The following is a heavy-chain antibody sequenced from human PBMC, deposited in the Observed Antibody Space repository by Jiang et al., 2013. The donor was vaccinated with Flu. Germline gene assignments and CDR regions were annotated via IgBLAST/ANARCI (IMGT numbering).Heavy chain of an antibody. Sequence: EVKKPGASVKVSCKASGYTFTSYYMHWVRQAPGQGLEWMGIINPSGGSTSYAQKFQGRVTMTRDTSTSTVYMELSSLRSEDTAVYYCARDGVDGYNLYYFDYWGQGTLVTVSS. CDR1: GYTFTSYY. D-gene: IGHD5-24*01. CDR3: ARDGVDGYNLYYFDY. J-gene: IGHJ4*02. V-gene: IGHV1-46*01. CDR2: INPSGGST.